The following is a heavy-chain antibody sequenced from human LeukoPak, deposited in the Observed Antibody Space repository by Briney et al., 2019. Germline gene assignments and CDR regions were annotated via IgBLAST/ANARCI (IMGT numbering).Heavy chain of an antibody. V-gene: IGHV4-4*07. CDR3: ARGFYYYGMDV. CDR2: IYTSGST. Sequence: PSETLSLTCTVSGVSISDYYWSWIRQPAGKGLEWIGRIYTSGSTNYNPSLKSRVTMSVDTSKNQFSLKLSSVTAADTAVYYCARGFYYYGMDVWGQGTTVTVSS. J-gene: IGHJ6*02. CDR1: GVSISDYY.